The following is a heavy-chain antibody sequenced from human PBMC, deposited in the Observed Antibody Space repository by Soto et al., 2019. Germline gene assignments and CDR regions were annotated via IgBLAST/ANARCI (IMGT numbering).Heavy chain of an antibody. V-gene: IGHV1-18*04. J-gene: IGHJ6*02. CDR3: ARGIAAAGTGDYYHGMDV. CDR1: GYTFTSYG. CDR2: ISAYNGNT. Sequence: ASVKVSCKASGYTFTSYGISWVRQAPGQGLEWMGWISAYNGNTNYAQKLQGRVTMTTDTSTSTAYMELRSLRSDDTAVYYCARGIAAAGTGDYYHGMDVWGQGTTVTVSS. D-gene: IGHD6-13*01.